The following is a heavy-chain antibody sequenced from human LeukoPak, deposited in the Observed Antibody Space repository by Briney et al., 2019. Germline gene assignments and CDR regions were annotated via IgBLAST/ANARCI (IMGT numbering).Heavy chain of an antibody. J-gene: IGHJ3*02. V-gene: IGHV3-21*01. CDR1: GVTFTSYS. Sequence: PGGSLRLSCAASGVTFTSYSMNWVRQAPGKGLEWVSSISSSSSYIYYADSVKGRFTFSRDNAKNSLYLQMNSLRAEDTAVYYCARDSRFRASIDIWGQGTMVTVSS. D-gene: IGHD3-10*01. CDR2: ISSSSSYI. CDR3: ARDSRFRASIDI.